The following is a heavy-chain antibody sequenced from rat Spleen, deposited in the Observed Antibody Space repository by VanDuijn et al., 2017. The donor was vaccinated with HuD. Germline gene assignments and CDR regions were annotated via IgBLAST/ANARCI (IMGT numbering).Heavy chain of an antibody. V-gene: IGHV5-25*01. D-gene: IGHD1-12*03. CDR1: GFTFSNYY. Sequence: EVQLVESGGGLVQPGRSMKLSCAASGFTFSNYYMAWVRQAPTKGLEWVTSISTTGGNTYYRDSVKGRFTLSRDNTKSTLYLQMDSLRSEDTATYYWARVDGYYRTMDAWGQGVSVTVSS. J-gene: IGHJ4*01. CDR3: ARVDGYYRTMDA. CDR2: ISTTGGNT.